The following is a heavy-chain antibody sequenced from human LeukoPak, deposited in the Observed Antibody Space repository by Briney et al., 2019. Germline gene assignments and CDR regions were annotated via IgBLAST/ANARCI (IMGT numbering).Heavy chain of an antibody. J-gene: IGHJ4*02. CDR2: IYTNGNT. D-gene: IGHD4-17*01. V-gene: IGHV4-4*07. CDR1: GGPTSSYY. Sequence: SETLSLTCTVSGGPTSSYYWSWIRQPAGKGLEWIARIYTNGNTNYNPSLKSRVIMSVDTSKNQFSLKLSSVTAADTAVYYCARDRGVTTPFDYWGQGTLVTVSS. CDR3: ARDRGVTTPFDY.